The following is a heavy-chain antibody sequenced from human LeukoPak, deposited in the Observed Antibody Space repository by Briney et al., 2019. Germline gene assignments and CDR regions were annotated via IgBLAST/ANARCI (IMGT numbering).Heavy chain of an antibody. Sequence: PSETLSLTRSLSGGSINSYYWSWLRQPPRKGVEWVGYIYYIGSTNHNPSLKSRVTISVDTDKNQFSLKLSSVTAADTAVYYCARDGVQASGYYLDYFDYWGQGTLVTVSS. D-gene: IGHD3-3*01. V-gene: IGHV4-59*01. CDR3: ARDGVQASGYYLDYFDY. J-gene: IGHJ4*02. CDR2: IYYIGST. CDR1: GGSINSYY.